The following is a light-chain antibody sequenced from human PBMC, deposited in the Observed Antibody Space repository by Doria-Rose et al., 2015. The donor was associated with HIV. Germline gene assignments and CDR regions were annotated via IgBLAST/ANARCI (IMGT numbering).Light chain of an antibody. J-gene: IGKJ4*01. CDR2: AAS. Sequence: TQSPSSLSASVGDRVTITCRASQSTGSFLNWYQLKPGKAPKLLIYAASSLQNVVPSRFSGSGSGTDFTLTISSLQPEDFATYFCQQSYSTPLTFGGGTKVEIK. CDR3: QQSYSTPLT. V-gene: IGKV1-39*01. CDR1: QSTGSF.